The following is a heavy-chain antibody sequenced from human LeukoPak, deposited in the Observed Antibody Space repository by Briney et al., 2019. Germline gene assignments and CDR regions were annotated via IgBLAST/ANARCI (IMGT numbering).Heavy chain of an antibody. J-gene: IGHJ1*01. CDR1: GFTFSDYY. CDR3: ARSAGWYQSTEYFQH. V-gene: IGHV3-11*04. D-gene: IGHD6-19*01. CDR2: ISSSGSTI. Sequence: GGSLRLSCAASGFTFSDYYMSWIRQAPGKGLEWVSYISSSGSTIYYADSVKGRFTISRDNAKNSLYLQMNSLRAEDTAVYYCARSAGWYQSTEYFQHWGQGTLVTVSS.